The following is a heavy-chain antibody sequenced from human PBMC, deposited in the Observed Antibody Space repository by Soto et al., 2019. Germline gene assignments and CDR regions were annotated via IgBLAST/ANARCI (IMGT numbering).Heavy chain of an antibody. Sequence: GESLRLSCAASGITFSSYGMHWVRQAPGKGLEWVAVISYAGTNKYYAASVKGRFTISRDNSKNTLYLQMDSLRAEDTAVYYCARDDGYYDSSVFYYGGPDYWGQGTLVTVSS. CDR1: GITFSSYG. V-gene: IGHV3-30*03. D-gene: IGHD3-22*01. CDR3: ARDDGYYDSSVFYYGGPDY. CDR2: ISYAGTNK. J-gene: IGHJ4*02.